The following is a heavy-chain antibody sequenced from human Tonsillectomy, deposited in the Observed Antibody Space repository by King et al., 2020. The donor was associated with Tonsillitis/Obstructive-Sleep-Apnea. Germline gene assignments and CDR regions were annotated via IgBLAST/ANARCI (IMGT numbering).Heavy chain of an antibody. CDR1: GYTFSNYG. CDR3: ARDSMSHYFDSSAYYTFNY. J-gene: IGHJ4*02. V-gene: IGHV1-18*01. D-gene: IGHD3-22*01. CDR2: ISAYNGHT. Sequence: QLVQSGGEVKKPGASVKVSCKASGYTFSNYGISWVRQAPGQGLEWMVWISAYNGHTNSAQKLQGRVTLTTDASTSTAYMELESLRSDDTAVYYCARDSMSHYFDSSAYYTFNYWGQGTLVTVSS.